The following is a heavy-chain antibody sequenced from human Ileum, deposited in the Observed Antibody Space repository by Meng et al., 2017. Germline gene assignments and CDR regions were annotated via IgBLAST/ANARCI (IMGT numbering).Heavy chain of an antibody. CDR1: GYTFTSSG. CDR3: ARGDSSNRGFDY. CDR2: ISPYNGNT. J-gene: IGHJ4*02. Sequence: QVSPVQVGAEVKKPGASVKVACKASGYTFTSSGLSWVRQAPGQGLEWMGWISPYNGNTNYAQKVQGRLTVTTDTSTSTAYMELRSLRSADTAVYYCARGDSSNRGFDYWGQGTLVTVSS. V-gene: IGHV1-18*01. D-gene: IGHD6-19*01.